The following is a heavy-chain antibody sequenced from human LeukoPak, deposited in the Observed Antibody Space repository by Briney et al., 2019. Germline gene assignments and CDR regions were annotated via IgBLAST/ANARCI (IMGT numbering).Heavy chain of an antibody. D-gene: IGHD2-15*01. Sequence: PSETLSLTCAVYGGSFSGYYWSWIRQPPGKGLEWIGEINHSGSTNYNPSLKSRVTISLDTSKQQFSLKVTSMTAADTAVYFCARDNVVDATSGIDYWGQGTLVTVSS. CDR1: GGSFSGYY. V-gene: IGHV4-34*01. CDR3: ARDNVVDATSGIDY. J-gene: IGHJ4*02. CDR2: INHSGST.